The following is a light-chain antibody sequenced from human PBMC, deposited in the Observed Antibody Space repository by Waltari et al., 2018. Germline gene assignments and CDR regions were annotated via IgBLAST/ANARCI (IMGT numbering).Light chain of an antibody. CDR3: ASWDDSLSV. CDR1: RPNIGMTN. Sequence: QSTLTQPPSLSGTPGQSATISRSAGRPNIGMTNVPWYQKFPGSAPKLLIYKNDQRPSGVPDRFSGSKSGTSASLAITGLRSEDEADYFCASWDDSLSVFGGGTKLTVL. V-gene: IGLV1-47*01. J-gene: IGLJ2*01. CDR2: KND.